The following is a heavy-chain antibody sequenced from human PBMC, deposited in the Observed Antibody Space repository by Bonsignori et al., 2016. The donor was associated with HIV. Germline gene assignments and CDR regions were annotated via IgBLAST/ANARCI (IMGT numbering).Heavy chain of an antibody. CDR3: ARVRSGYYNIYYYYLHGR. Sequence: WIRQPPGKGLEWVSYISGSGSTIYYADSVKGRFTISRDNAKNSLYLQMNSLRAEDTAVYYCARVRSGYYNIYYYYLHGRLGQRDHGHRLL. V-gene: IGHV3-48*03. J-gene: IGHJ6*03. CDR2: ISGSGSTI. D-gene: IGHD3-3*01.